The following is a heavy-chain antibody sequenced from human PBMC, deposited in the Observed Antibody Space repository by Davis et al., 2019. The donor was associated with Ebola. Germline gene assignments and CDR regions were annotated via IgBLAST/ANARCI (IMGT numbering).Heavy chain of an antibody. V-gene: IGHV4-59*01. CDR3: ARNPAGVMGYYYGMDV. J-gene: IGHJ6*02. CDR1: GGSISSYY. Sequence: PGGSLRLSCTVSGGSISSYYWSWIRQPPGKGLEWIGYIYYSGSTNYNPSLKSRVTISVDTSKNQFSLKLSSVAAADTAVYYCARNPAGVMGYYYGMDVWGQGTTVTVSS. CDR2: IYYSGST. D-gene: IGHD3-16*01.